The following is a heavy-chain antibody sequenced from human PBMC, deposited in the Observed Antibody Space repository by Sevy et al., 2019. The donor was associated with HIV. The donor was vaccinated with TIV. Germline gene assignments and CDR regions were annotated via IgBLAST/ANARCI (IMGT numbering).Heavy chain of an antibody. J-gene: IGHJ4*02. CDR2: IKSKSDGGPS. CDR1: GFIFSNAW. Sequence: GGSLRLSCAASGFIFSNAWMSWVRQAPGKGLEWVGSIKSKSDGGPSDYAAPVKGRFTISRDDSRNTLYLQMNSLKTEDTAVYYCTSMTTVEGVFDFWGQGTLVTVSS. D-gene: IGHD4-17*01. V-gene: IGHV3-15*05. CDR3: TSMTTVEGVFDF.